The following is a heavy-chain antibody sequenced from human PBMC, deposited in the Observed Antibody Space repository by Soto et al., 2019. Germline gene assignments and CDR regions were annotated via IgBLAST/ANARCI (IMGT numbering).Heavy chain of an antibody. V-gene: IGHV1-18*01. CDR2: ISGYNGNT. J-gene: IGHJ4*02. CDR3: AREARYCSGGSCYSVDY. CDR1: GYTFSSYG. Sequence: GASVKVSCKASGYTFSSYGISWVRQAPGQGLEWMGWISGYNGNTNYAQKLQGRVTMTSDTSTSTAYMELRSLRSDDTTVYYCAREARYCSGGSCYSVDYWGQGTLVTVSS. D-gene: IGHD2-15*01.